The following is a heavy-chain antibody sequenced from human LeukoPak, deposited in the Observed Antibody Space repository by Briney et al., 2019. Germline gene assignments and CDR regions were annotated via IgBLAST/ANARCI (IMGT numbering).Heavy chain of an antibody. CDR3: AKHYVGSSYNHGLDC. Sequence: SETLSLTCTVSGGSISSSSYYWGWIRQPPGKGLEWIGSIYYSGSTYYNPSLKSRVTISVDTSKNQFSLKLSSVTAADTALYYCAKHYVGSSYNHGLDCWGQGTLVTVSS. CDR1: GGSISSSSYY. J-gene: IGHJ4*02. V-gene: IGHV4-39*01. CDR2: IYYSGST. D-gene: IGHD3-10*01.